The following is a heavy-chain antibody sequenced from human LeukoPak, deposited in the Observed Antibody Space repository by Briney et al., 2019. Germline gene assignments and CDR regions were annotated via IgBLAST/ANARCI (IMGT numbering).Heavy chain of an antibody. CDR1: GFTFSSCE. CDR3: ARDLTTVTTFGQYFDY. CDR2: ISSSGSTI. V-gene: IGHV3-48*03. Sequence: GGSLRLSCAASGFTFSSCEMNWVRQAPGKGLEWVSYISSSGSTIYYADSVKGRFTISRDNAKNSLYLQMNSLRAEDTAVYYCARDLTTVTTFGQYFDYWGQGTLVTVSS. J-gene: IGHJ4*02. D-gene: IGHD4-17*01.